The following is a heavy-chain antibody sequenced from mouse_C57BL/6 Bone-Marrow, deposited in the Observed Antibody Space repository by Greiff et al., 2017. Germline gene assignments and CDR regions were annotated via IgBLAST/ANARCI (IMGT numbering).Heavy chain of an antibody. CDR1: GYTFTSYW. CDR3: AINEDDAWFAY. CDR2: IHPSYSAT. V-gene: IGHV1-74*01. D-gene: IGHD2-12*01. Sequence: VQLQQPGAELVKPGASVKVSCKASGYTFTSYWMHWVKQRPGQGLEWIVRIHPSYSATNYNHKFPGKATLTVDKSSSTAYRQLSSLTSEDYAGDYCAINEDDAWFAYWGQGTLVTVSA. J-gene: IGHJ3*01.